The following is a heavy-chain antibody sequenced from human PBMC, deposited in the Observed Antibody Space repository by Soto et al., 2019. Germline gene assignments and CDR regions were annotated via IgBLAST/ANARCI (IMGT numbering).Heavy chain of an antibody. CDR3: AILPRGYSYVLEEY. J-gene: IGHJ4*02. D-gene: IGHD5-18*01. CDR1: GGTFSSYA. V-gene: IGHV1-69*12. CDR2: IIPIFGTA. Sequence: QIQLVQSGAEVKKPGSSMKVSCKASGGTFSSYAISWVRQAPGQGLEWMGGIIPIFGTANYTQKFQGRVTMTADESTSTAYMELSSLRSEDTAVYYCAILPRGYSYVLEEYWGQGTLVTVSS.